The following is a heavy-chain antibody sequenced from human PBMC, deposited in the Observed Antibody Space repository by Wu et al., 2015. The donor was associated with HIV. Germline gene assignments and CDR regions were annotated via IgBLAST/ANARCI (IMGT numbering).Heavy chain of an antibody. V-gene: IGHV1-8*01. J-gene: IGHJ4*02. CDR2: MNPKSGHT. CDR3: ARGNWELPLFN. D-gene: IGHD1-7*01. Sequence: QVQLVQSGAEVKKPGSSVKVSCKASGGTFSSYAISWVRQAPGQGLEWMGRMNPKSGHTGYAQKFQGRVTISRDTSISTAYMELNSLRSEDTAVYYCARGNWELPLFNWGQGTLVTVSS. CDR1: GGTFSSYA.